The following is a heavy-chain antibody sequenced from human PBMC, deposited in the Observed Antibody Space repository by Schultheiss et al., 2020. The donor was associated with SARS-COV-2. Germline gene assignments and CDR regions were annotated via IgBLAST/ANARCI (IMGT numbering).Heavy chain of an antibody. V-gene: IGHV4-59*12. CDR2: IYYSGST. CDR3: ARGYGNYGPGWFDP. Sequence: SETLSLTCTVSGGSISSYYWSWIRQPPGKGLEWIGYIYYSGSTYYNPSLKSRVTISVDRSKNQFSLKLSSVTAADTAVYYCARGYGNYGPGWFDPWGQGTLVTVSS. J-gene: IGHJ5*02. CDR1: GGSISSYY. D-gene: IGHD4-11*01.